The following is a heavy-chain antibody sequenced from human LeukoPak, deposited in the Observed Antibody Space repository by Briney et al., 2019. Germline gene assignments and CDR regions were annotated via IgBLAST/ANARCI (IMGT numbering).Heavy chain of an antibody. V-gene: IGHV5-51*01. CDR1: GYSFSNYW. D-gene: IGHD2/OR15-2a*01. CDR2: IYPDDSDT. J-gene: IGHJ4*02. Sequence: GESLKISCQGSGYSFSNYWVAWVRQMPGKGLGWMGIIYPDDSDTRYSPSFQGQVTMSADKSISTAYLQWSSLKASDTAMYFCARQEYSSSVPDYWGQGTLVTVSS. CDR3: ARQEYSSSVPDY.